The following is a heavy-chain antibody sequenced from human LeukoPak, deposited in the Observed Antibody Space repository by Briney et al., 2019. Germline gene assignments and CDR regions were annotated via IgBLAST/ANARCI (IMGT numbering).Heavy chain of an antibody. CDR2: IDKKDKGYATAT. Sequence: PGGSLKLSCAASRFTFSGSAIHRVRQSSGKGLEWVGQIDKKDKGYATATAYAASVKGRFTISRDDSINTAYLQMNSLRAEDTAVYYCARESSAPWWGQGTLVTVSS. CDR1: RFTFSGSA. CDR3: ARESSAPW. V-gene: IGHV3-73*01. J-gene: IGHJ4*02. D-gene: IGHD3-22*01.